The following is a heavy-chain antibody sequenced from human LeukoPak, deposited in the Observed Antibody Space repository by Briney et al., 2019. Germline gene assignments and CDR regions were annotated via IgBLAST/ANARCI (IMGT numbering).Heavy chain of an antibody. Sequence: SETLSLTCAVYGRSFSGYYWSWIRQPPGKGLEWIGEINHSGSTNYNPSLKSRVTISVDRSKNQFSLKLSSVTAADTAVYYCARGGGGYCSSTSCYVLFNWFDPWGQGTLVTVSS. V-gene: IGHV4-34*01. CDR2: INHSGST. D-gene: IGHD2-2*01. J-gene: IGHJ5*02. CDR1: GRSFSGYY. CDR3: ARGGGGYCSSTSCYVLFNWFDP.